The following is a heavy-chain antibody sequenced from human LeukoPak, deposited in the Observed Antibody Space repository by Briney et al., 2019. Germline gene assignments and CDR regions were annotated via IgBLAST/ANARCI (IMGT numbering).Heavy chain of an antibody. CDR2: IYTSGST. V-gene: IGHV4-61*02. Sequence: SETLSLTCTVSGGSISSGSCYWSWIRQPAGKGLEWIGRIYTSGSTNYNPSLKSRVTISVDTSKNQFSLKLSSVTAADTAVYYCARGVVPAARVYYYYYMDVWGKGTTVTVSS. CDR1: GGSISSGSCY. J-gene: IGHJ6*03. D-gene: IGHD2-2*01. CDR3: ARGVVPAARVYYYYYMDV.